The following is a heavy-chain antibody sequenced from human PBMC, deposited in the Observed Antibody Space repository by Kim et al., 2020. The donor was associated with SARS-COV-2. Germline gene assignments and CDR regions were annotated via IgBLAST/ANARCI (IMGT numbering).Heavy chain of an antibody. CDR1: GFTFTMYW. V-gene: IGHV3-7*01. D-gene: IGHD6-13*01. CDR3: ARIGYSSSSFDY. J-gene: IGHJ4*02. CDR2: IKQDGSEK. Sequence: GGSLRLSCAASGFTFTMYWMSWVRQAPGKGLEWVANIKQDGSEKDYVASVKGRITISRDNAKNSVYLQVNSLRAEDTAIYYCARIGYSSSSFDYWGQGTLVIVSS.